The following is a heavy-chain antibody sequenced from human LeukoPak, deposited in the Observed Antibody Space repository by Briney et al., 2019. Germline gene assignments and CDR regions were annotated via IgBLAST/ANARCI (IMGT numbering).Heavy chain of an antibody. CDR2: ISYSGSA. V-gene: IGHV4-59*01. D-gene: IGHD6-13*01. CDR1: GGSISGYY. Sequence: PSETLSLTCTVSGGSISGYYWGWIRQPPGKRLEWIGYISYSGSANYNPSLKSRVTVSLDTSKNQFSLKLSSVTAADSAVYYCARVKDPTAAAVFWFDPWGQGTLVTVSS. J-gene: IGHJ5*02. CDR3: ARVKDPTAAAVFWFDP.